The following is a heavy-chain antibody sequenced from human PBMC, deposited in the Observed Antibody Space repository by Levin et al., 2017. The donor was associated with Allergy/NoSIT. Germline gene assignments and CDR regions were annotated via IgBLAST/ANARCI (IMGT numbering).Heavy chain of an antibody. CDR2: IYSGGTT. D-gene: IGHD2/OR15-2a*01. Sequence: GGSLRLSCAASGFTVSSNYMSWVRQAPGKGLEWVSVIYSGGTTYYADSVKGRFTISRDNSKNTLYLQMNSLRAEDTAVYYCASRVLGSISDSQFEYWGQGTLLTVSS. V-gene: IGHV3-66*01. J-gene: IGHJ4*02. CDR1: GFTVSSNY. CDR3: ASRVLGSISDSQFEY.